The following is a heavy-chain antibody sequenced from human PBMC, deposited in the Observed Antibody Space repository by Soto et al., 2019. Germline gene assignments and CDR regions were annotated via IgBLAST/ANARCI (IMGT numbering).Heavy chain of an antibody. V-gene: IGHV4-34*01. CDR2: INHSGST. CDR1: GGSFSGYY. CDR3: ARGRCSGGSCYSPYYYYYYMDV. J-gene: IGHJ6*03. Sequence: SETLSLTCAVSGGSFSGYYWSWIRQPPGKGLEWIGEINHSGSTNYNPSLKSRVTISVDTSKNQFSLKLSSVTAADTAVYYCARGRCSGGSCYSPYYYYYYMDVWGKGTTVT. D-gene: IGHD2-15*01.